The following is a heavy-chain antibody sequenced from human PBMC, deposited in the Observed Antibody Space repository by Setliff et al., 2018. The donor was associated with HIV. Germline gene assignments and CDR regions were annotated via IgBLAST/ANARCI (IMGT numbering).Heavy chain of an antibody. V-gene: IGHV1-8*02. D-gene: IGHD3-10*01. Sequence: ASVKVSCKASGYTLTSYEINWVRQATGQGLEWMGWMNPNSGDTGYAQKFQGRVTMIRNTSISTAFMELSSLRSEDTAVYYCARGRSLVRGSGSPEYYYMDVWGKGTTVTVSS. CDR1: GYTLTSYE. CDR2: MNPNSGDT. J-gene: IGHJ6*03. CDR3: ARGRSLVRGSGSPEYYYMDV.